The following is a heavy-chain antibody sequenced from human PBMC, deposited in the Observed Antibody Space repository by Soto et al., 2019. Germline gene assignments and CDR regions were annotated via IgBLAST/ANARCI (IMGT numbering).Heavy chain of an antibody. Sequence: SETLSLTCAVSGGSISSSNWWTWVRQPPGKGLEWIGYMYHSGSTYYNPSLKSRVTISIDRSKNQFSLKLSSVTAADTAVYYCARVPDYWGQGILVTVSS. D-gene: IGHD2-2*01. J-gene: IGHJ4*02. CDR2: MYHSGST. CDR3: ARVPDY. CDR1: GGSISSSNW. V-gene: IGHV4-4*02.